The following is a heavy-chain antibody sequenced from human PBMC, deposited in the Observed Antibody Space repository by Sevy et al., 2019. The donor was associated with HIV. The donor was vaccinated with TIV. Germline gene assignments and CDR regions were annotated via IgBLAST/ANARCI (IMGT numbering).Heavy chain of an antibody. CDR1: GGSITSLY. Sequence: SETLSLTCTVSGGSITSLYWNWIRQPPGKGLEWIANIYYNGHINYNPSLKSRVTLSLDMSKNQFSLRLSSVTAADTAMYYCAGENAWGRGYSWSKGTLVTVSS. D-gene: IGHD1-26*01. J-gene: IGHJ4*02. V-gene: IGHV4-59*08. CDR2: IYYNGHI. CDR3: AGENAWGRGYS.